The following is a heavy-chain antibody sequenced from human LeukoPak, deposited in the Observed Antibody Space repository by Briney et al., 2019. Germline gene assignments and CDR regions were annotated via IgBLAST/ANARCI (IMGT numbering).Heavy chain of an antibody. Sequence: RASETLSLTCIVSGGAISSSTSCWGWIRQPPGKGLEWIGSVYYSGSTYYNPSLKSRVTMSVDTSKNQFSLNLSSVTAADTAVYYCARSDIWGSYRFLDYWGQGALVTVSS. CDR2: VYYSGST. V-gene: IGHV4-39*07. D-gene: IGHD3-16*02. CDR1: GGAISSSTSC. CDR3: ARSDIWGSYRFLDY. J-gene: IGHJ4*02.